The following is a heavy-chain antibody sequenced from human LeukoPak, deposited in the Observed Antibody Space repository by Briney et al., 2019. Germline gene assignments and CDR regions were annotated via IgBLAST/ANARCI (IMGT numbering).Heavy chain of an antibody. CDR2: IIPIFGTA. D-gene: IGHD1-7*01. V-gene: IGHV1-69*13. J-gene: IGHJ4*02. CDR3: ARDSRNWNYQLDY. Sequence: GASVKVSCKASGGTFSSYAISWVRQAPGQGLEWMGGIIPIFGTANYAQKFQGRVTITADESTSTAYMELSSLRSEDTAVYYCARDSRNWNYQLDYWGQGTLVTVSS. CDR1: GGTFSSYA.